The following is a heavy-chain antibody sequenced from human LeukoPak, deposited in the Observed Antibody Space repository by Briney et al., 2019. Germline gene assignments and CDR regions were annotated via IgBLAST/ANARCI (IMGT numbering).Heavy chain of an antibody. CDR2: ISYDGSNK. D-gene: IGHD3-22*01. CDR1: GFTFSSFA. CDR3: ARSPQIYYYDSSGYYYSPYYYGMDV. J-gene: IGHJ6*02. Sequence: PRRSLRLSCAASGFTFSSFAMHWVSQAPGKGLGWVAVISYDGSNKYYADSVKGRFTISRDNSKNTLYLQMNSLRAEDTAVYYCARSPQIYYYDSSGYYYSPYYYGMDVWGQGTTVTVSS. V-gene: IGHV3-30-3*01.